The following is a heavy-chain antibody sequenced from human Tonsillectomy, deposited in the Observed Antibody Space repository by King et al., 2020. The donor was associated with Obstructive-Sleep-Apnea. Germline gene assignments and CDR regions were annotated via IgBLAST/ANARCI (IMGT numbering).Heavy chain of an antibody. CDR1: GGSISSYY. V-gene: IGHV4-59*01. Sequence: VQLQESGPGLVKPSETLSLTCTVSGGSISSYYWSWIRQPPGKGLEWIGYIYYSGSTNYNPSLKSRVTISVDTSKNQFSLKLSSVTAADTAVYYCARVSHTYYYYGMDVWGQGTTVTVSS. CDR3: ARVSHTYYYYGMDV. J-gene: IGHJ6*02. CDR2: IYYSGST.